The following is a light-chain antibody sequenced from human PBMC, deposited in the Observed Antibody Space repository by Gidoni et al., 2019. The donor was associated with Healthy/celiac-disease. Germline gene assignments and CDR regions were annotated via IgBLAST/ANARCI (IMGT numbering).Light chain of an antibody. CDR3: QQYYSTPQT. Sequence: DIVMTQSPDSLAVSLGERATINCKSSQSVLYSSNNKNYLAWYQQKPGQPPKLLIYWASTRESGVPDRFSGSGSVTEFTLTISSLQAEDVAVYYCQQYYSTPQTFGQGTKVEIK. J-gene: IGKJ1*01. CDR1: QSVLYSSNNKNY. V-gene: IGKV4-1*01. CDR2: WAS.